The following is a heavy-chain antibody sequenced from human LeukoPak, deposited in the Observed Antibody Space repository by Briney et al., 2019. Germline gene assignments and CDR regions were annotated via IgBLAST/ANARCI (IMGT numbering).Heavy chain of an antibody. CDR1: GFTFSSYA. V-gene: IGHV3-23*01. CDR3: ARELFDFDY. CDR2: ITGSGGST. J-gene: IGHJ4*02. Sequence: PGGSLRLSCAASGFTFSSYAMSWVRQAPGKGLEWVSEITGSGGSTYYADSVKGRFTISRDNSKNTLYLQMNSLRAEDTAIYYCARELFDFDYWRQGTLVTVSS. D-gene: IGHD3-10*01.